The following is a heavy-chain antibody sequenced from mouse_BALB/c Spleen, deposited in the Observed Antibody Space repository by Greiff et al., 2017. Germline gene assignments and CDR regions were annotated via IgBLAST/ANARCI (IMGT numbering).Heavy chain of an antibody. CDR3: ARENWDDDAMDY. D-gene: IGHD4-1*01. Sequence: EVQGVESGGGLVKPGGSLKLSCAASGFTFSDYYMYWVRQTPEKRLEWVATISDGGSYTYYPDSVKGRFTISRDNAKNNLYLQMSSLKSEDTAMYYCARENWDDDAMDYWGQGTAVTVSS. V-gene: IGHV5-4*02. CDR2: ISDGGSYT. CDR1: GFTFSDYY. J-gene: IGHJ4*01.